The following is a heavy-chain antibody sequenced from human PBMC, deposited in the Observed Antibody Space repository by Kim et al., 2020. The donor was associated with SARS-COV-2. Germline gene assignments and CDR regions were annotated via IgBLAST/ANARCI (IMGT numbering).Heavy chain of an antibody. V-gene: IGHV4-34*01. CDR1: GGSFSGYY. D-gene: IGHD2-2*01. CDR3: ARAYCSSTSCQYYFDY. CDR2: INHSGST. J-gene: IGHJ4*02. Sequence: SETLSLTCAVYGGSFSGYYWSWIRQPPGKGLEWIGEINHSGSTNYNPSLKSRVTISVDTSKNQFSLKLSSVTAADTAVYYCARAYCSSTSCQYYFDYWGQGTLVTVSS.